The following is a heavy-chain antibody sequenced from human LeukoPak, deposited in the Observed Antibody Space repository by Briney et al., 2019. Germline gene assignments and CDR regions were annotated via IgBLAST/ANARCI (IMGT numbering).Heavy chain of an antibody. D-gene: IGHD3-16*01. V-gene: IGHV3-48*03. CDR3: ARLRLGAFDI. Sequence: GGSLRLFCAASGFTFSSYEMNWVRQAPGKGLEWVSYISSSGSTIYYADSVKGRFTISRDDAKNSLYLQMNSLRAEDTAVYYCARLRLGAFDIWGQGTMVTVSS. CDR1: GFTFSSYE. J-gene: IGHJ3*02. CDR2: ISSSGSTI.